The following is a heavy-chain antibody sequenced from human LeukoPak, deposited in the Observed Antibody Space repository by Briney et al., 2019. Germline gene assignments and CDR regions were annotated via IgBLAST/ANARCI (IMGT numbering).Heavy chain of an antibody. V-gene: IGHV4-39*01. D-gene: IGHD6-19*01. J-gene: IGHJ3*01. Sequence: SETLSLTCTVSGGSISNSTYYWGWVRQPPGKGLEWIGSIFYHGSTYYTPALKSRVTISVDTSKNQFSLKLTSVTAADTAMYFCARNWVADSFDFWGQGTMVTVSS. CDR3: ARNWVADSFDF. CDR2: IFYHGST. CDR1: GGSISNSTYY.